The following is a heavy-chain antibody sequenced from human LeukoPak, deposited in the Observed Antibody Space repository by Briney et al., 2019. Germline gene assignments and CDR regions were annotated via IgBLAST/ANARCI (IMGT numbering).Heavy chain of an antibody. CDR1: GVAISSYH. CDR2: IYYSGST. J-gene: IGHJ4*02. V-gene: IGHV4-59*12. Sequence: PSETLSLTCTVSGVAISSYHRSWIRQPPGKGLEWIVYIYYSGSTNYKPSLKSRVTISVDTSKNQFSLQLSTVTAADTAVYYCARGSIFGVVIGEIGYWGEGTLVTVSS. D-gene: IGHD3-3*01. CDR3: ARGSIFGVVIGEIGY.